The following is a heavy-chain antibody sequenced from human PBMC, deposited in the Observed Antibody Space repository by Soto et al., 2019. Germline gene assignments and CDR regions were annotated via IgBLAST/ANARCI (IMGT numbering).Heavy chain of an antibody. CDR2: IYHSGST. D-gene: IGHD3-9*01. V-gene: IGHV4-30-2*02. CDR3: AKDVLTDYLMPGY. J-gene: IGHJ4*02. CDR1: GGSISSGGYS. Sequence: PSETLSLTCAVSGGSISSGGYSWSWIRQPPGKGLEWIGYIYHSGSTYYNPSLKSRVTISVDRSKNTLYLQMSSLRPEDTAIYYCAKDVLTDYLMPGYWGQGTLVTVSS.